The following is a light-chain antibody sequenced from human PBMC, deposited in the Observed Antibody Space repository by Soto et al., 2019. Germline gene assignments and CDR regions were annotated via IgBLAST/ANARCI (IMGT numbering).Light chain of an antibody. J-gene: IGKJ5*01. CDR1: QDIAAY. CDR3: QQAYSFPIT. V-gene: IGKV1D-12*01. CDR2: AAS. Sequence: DIQVTQSPSSVSASVVDRVTITCLASQDIAAYLAWYQHKPGRAPELLIHAASSLQSGVPSRFSGSGSGTDFTLTINSLQPEDFATYYCQQAYSFPITCGQGTRREIK.